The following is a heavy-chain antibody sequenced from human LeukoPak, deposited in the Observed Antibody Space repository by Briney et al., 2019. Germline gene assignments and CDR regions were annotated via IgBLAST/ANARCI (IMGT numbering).Heavy chain of an antibody. J-gene: IGHJ4*02. V-gene: IGHV4-34*01. D-gene: IGHD1-26*01. CDR1: GGSFSGYY. CDR3: VRRTLGGSYYRY. CDR2: INHSGST. Sequence: PSETLSLTCAVYGGSFSGYYWSWIRQPPGKGLEWIGEINHSGSTNYNPSLKSRVTISVDTSKNQFSLKLSSVTAADTAVYYCVRRTLGGSYYRYWGQGTLVTVSS.